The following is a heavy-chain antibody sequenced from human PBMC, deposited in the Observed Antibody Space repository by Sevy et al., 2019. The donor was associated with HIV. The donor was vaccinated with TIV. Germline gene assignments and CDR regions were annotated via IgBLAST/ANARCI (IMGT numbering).Heavy chain of an antibody. CDR3: ARGDPYYYDSSGYYPFDY. D-gene: IGHD3-22*01. CDR2: IYTGGST. CDR1: GGSISSYY. Sequence: SETLSLTCTVSGGSISSYYWSWIRQPAGKGLEWIGRIYTGGSTNYNPSLKSRVTMSVDTSKNQFSLKLSSVTAADTAVYYCARGDPYYYDSSGYYPFDYWGQGTLVTVSS. V-gene: IGHV4-4*07. J-gene: IGHJ4*02.